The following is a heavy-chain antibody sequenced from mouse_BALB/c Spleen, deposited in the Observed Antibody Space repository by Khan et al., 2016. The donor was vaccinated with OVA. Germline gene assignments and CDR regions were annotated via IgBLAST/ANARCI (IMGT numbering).Heavy chain of an antibody. CDR3: ATSYFYGYYFDY. J-gene: IGHJ2*01. V-gene: IGHV5-17*02. CDR2: ISGDSTTI. Sequence: EVQLVESGGGLVQPGGSRKLSCAASGFTFSSYGVHWVRQAPERGLEWVAYISGDSTTIYYADTVKDRFTISRDNPKNTLFLQMTSLMSEDTAKYYCATSYFYGYYFDYWGPGTTLTVSS. CDR1: GFTFSSYG. D-gene: IGHD1-1*01.